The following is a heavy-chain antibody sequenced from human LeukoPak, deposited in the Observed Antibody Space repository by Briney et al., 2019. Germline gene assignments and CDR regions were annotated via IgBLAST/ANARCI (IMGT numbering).Heavy chain of an antibody. CDR1: GGSISSVSYY. CDR2: IYTSGST. CDR3: ARVYDSSGYYYGAIDY. Sequence: SETLSLTCTVSGGSISSVSYYWSGIRQPEGKGLEWIGRIYTSGSTNYNPSLKSRVTISVDTSKNQFSLKLSSVTAADTAVYYCARVYDSSGYYYGAIDYWGQGTLVTVSS. V-gene: IGHV4-61*02. J-gene: IGHJ4*02. D-gene: IGHD3-22*01.